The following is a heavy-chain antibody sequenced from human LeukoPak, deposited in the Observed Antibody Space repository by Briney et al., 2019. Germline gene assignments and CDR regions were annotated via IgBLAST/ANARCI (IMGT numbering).Heavy chain of an antibody. CDR3: ARRGAAAGTRPGDYYFDS. Sequence: GESLKISCKGSGYSFTSYWIGCVRQMPGKGLEWMGIIYPGDSDTRYSPSFQGQVTISADKSISTAYLQWSSLKASDTAVYYCARRGAAAGTRPGDYYFDSWGQGTLVTVPS. CDR2: IYPGDSDT. J-gene: IGHJ4*01. CDR1: GYSFTSYW. V-gene: IGHV5-51*01. D-gene: IGHD6-13*01.